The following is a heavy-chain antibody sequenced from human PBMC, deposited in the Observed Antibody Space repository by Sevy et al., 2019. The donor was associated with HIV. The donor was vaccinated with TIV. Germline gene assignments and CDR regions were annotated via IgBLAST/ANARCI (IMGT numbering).Heavy chain of an antibody. CDR1: GFTFSDYY. V-gene: IGHV3-11*04. Sequence: GGSLRLPCAASGFTFSDYYMSWIRQAPGKGLEWVSYISSSGSTIYYADSVKGRFTISRDNAKNSLYLQMNSLRAEDTAVYYCARQYGGNYYYYYYYYMDVWGKGTTVTVSS. CDR3: ARQYGGNYYYYYYYYMDV. CDR2: ISSSGSTI. J-gene: IGHJ6*03. D-gene: IGHD4-4*01.